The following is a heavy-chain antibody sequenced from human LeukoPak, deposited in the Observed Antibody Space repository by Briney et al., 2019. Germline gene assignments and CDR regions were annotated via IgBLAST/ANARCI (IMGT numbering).Heavy chain of an antibody. CDR2: ISGSGSST. CDR1: GFTFSTYA. Sequence: AGGSLRLSCAASGFTFSTYAMSWVRQAPGNGLEWVSSISGSGSSTYYADSVKGRFTISRDNSKNTLYLQMNSLRAEDTAVYYCAKRPDYDFWSGYQDFWGQGTLVTVSS. V-gene: IGHV3-23*01. J-gene: IGHJ4*02. CDR3: AKRPDYDFWSGYQDF. D-gene: IGHD3-3*01.